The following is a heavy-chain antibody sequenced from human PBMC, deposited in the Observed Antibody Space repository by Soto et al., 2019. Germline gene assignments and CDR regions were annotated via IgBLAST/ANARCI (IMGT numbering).Heavy chain of an antibody. CDR1: GFTFSYHA. V-gene: IGHV3-30-3*01. CDR2: ISYDGDKK. CDR3: ASGTTTSAFSAMDV. J-gene: IGHJ6*02. D-gene: IGHD1-1*01. Sequence: QVQLVESGGGVVQPGRSLRLSCAASGFTFSYHALNWVRQAPGKGLEWVAVISYDGDKKYIAESVKGRFTISRDNSKNTVSLQMNSLRTEDTAMYFCASGTTTSAFSAMDVWGQGTTVTVSS.